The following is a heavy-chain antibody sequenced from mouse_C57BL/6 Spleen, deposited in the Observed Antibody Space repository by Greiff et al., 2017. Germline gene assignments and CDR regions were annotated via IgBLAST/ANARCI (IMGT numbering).Heavy chain of an antibody. Sequence: EVHLVESGGGLVKPGGSLKLSCAASGFTFSSYAMSWVRQTPEKRLEWVATISDGGSYTYYPDNVKGRFTISRDNAKNTLYLQRSHLKSEDTAMYYCARDQDYGEAWFAYWGQGTLVTVSA. J-gene: IGHJ3*01. CDR1: GFTFSSYA. CDR3: ARDQDYGEAWFAY. CDR2: ISDGGSYT. D-gene: IGHD2-4*01. V-gene: IGHV5-4*01.